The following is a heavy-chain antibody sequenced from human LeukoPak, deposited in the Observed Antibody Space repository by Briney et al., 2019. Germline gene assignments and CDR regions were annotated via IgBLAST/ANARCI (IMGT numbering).Heavy chain of an antibody. CDR2: IYYSGST. D-gene: IGHD3-10*01. Sequence: SETLSLTCTVSGGSISSYYWSWIRQPPGKGLEWIGYIYYSGSTNYNPSLKSRATISVDTSKNQFSLKLSSVTAADTAVYYCARLLWFGESYFDYWGQGTLVTVSS. J-gene: IGHJ4*02. CDR1: GGSISSYY. V-gene: IGHV4-59*08. CDR3: ARLLWFGESYFDY.